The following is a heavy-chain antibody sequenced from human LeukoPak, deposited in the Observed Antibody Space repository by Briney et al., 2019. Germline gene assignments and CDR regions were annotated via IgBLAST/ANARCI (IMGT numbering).Heavy chain of an antibody. J-gene: IGHJ4*02. CDR2: IIPIFGTA. Sequence: SVKVSCKASGGTFSSYAISWVRQAPGQGLEWMGGIIPIFGTANYAQKFQGRVTITTDESTSTAYMELSSLRSEDTAVYYCARNSGSYRGDSFDYWGQGALVTVSS. CDR1: GGTFSSYA. CDR3: ARNSGSYRGDSFDY. V-gene: IGHV1-69*05. D-gene: IGHD1-26*01.